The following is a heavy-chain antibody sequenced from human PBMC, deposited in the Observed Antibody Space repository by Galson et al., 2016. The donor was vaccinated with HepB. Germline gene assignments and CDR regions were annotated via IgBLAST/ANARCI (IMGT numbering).Heavy chain of an antibody. CDR1: GASISSSKW. D-gene: IGHD2-21*01. Sequence: SETLSLTCAVSGASISSSKWWNWVRQPPGKGLEWIGETYHSGSTNYNPSLKSRVTISVDKPKNQFSLKLTSVTAADTAVYYCSRDSPNLSNHGESSPRWFDPWGRGILVTVSS. CDR2: TYHSGST. J-gene: IGHJ5*02. V-gene: IGHV4-4*02. CDR3: SRDSPNLSNHGESSPRWFDP.